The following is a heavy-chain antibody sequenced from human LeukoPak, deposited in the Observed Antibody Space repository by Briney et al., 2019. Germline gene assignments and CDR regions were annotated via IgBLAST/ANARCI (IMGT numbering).Heavy chain of an antibody. CDR2: IYYTGST. CDR1: GGSISSYY. J-gene: IGHJ3*02. D-gene: IGHD5-18*01. Sequence: SETLSLTCTVSGGSISSYYWTWIRQPPGKGLEWVGCIYYTGSTNYNPSLKSRVTISVDTSKNQFSLRLSSVTAADTAVYYCARERKYIDAFDIWGQGTMVTVSS. V-gene: IGHV4-59*12. CDR3: ARERKYIDAFDI.